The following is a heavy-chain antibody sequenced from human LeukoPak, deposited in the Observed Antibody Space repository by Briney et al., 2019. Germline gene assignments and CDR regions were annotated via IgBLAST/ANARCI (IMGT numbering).Heavy chain of an antibody. CDR2: IHYTGST. CDR1: GGSISSYY. D-gene: IGHD4-17*01. Sequence: SETLSLTCTVSGGSISSYYWTWIRQTPGKGLEWIGFIHYTGSTNYNPSLKSRVTISADTSKSQFSLELTSVTAADTAVYYCAGGPAVTTNDYWGQGTLVTVFS. J-gene: IGHJ4*02. CDR3: AGGPAVTTNDY. V-gene: IGHV4-59*01.